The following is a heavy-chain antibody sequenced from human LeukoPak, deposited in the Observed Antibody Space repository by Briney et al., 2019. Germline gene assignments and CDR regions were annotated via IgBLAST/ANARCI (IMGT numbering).Heavy chain of an antibody. CDR2: IWYDGSNK. CDR3: ARVGYYDSSGYRAFDI. V-gene: IGHV3-33*01. Sequence: SGGSLRLSCAASGFTFSSYGMHWVRQAPGKGLEWVAVIWYDGSNKYYADSVKGRFTISRDNSKNTLYLQMNSLRAEDTAVYYCARVGYYDSSGYRAFDIWGQGTMVTVSS. CDR1: GFTFSSYG. J-gene: IGHJ3*02. D-gene: IGHD3-22*01.